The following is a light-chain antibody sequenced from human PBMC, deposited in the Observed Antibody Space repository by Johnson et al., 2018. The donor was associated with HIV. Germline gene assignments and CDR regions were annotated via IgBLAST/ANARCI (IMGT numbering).Light chain of an antibody. V-gene: IGLV1-51*01. CDR3: GTWDGSLRGGL. CDR1: SSNIGNNY. Sequence: QSMLTQPPSVSAAPGQKVTISCSGSSSNIGNNYVSWYQQIPGTAPKLLIYDNNKRPSGIPDRFSGSKSGTSATLGVTGLQTGDEADYYCGTWDGSLRGGLFGTGTKVTVL. CDR2: DNN. J-gene: IGLJ1*01.